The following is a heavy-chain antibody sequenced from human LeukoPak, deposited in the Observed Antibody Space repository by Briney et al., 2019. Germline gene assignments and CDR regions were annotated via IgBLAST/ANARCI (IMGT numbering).Heavy chain of an antibody. CDR2: IYSGGST. J-gene: IGHJ6*02. CDR1: GLTVSSNY. V-gene: IGHV3-53*01. Sequence: GGSLRLSCAASGLTVSSNYMSRVRQAPGKGLEWVSVIYSGGSTYYADSVKGRFAISRDNSKNTLYLQMNSLRAEDTAVYYCARDGSYYDMDVWGQGTTVTVSS. CDR3: ARDGSYYDMDV.